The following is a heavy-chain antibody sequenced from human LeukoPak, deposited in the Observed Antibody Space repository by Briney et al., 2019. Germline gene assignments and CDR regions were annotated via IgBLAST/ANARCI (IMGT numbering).Heavy chain of an antibody. D-gene: IGHD3-22*01. Sequence: SETLSLTCTVSGGSISSSSYYWGWIRQPPGKGLEWIGSIYYSGSTYYNPSLKSRVTISVDTSKNQFSLKLSSVTAADTAVYYCARHKRDLLYYYDSTFPGAFDIWGQGTVVTVSS. J-gene: IGHJ3*02. CDR2: IYYSGST. CDR1: GGSISSSSYY. V-gene: IGHV4-39*01. CDR3: ARHKRDLLYYYDSTFPGAFDI.